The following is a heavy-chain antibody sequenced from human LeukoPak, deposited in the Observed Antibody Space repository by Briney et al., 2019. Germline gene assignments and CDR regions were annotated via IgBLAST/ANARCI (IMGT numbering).Heavy chain of an antibody. CDR1: GYTFTSYG. CDR2: ISAFNGNT. J-gene: IGHJ5*02. V-gene: IGHV1-18*04. D-gene: IGHD3-10*01. Sequence: ASVKVSCKASGYTFTSYGISWVRQAPGQGLEWMVWISAFNGNTNYAQKLQGRVTMTTDTSTSTAYMQLRSLRSDDTAVYYCARAKRKSMVRGVIIEGNWFDPWGQGTLVTVSS. CDR3: ARAKRKSMVRGVIIEGNWFDP.